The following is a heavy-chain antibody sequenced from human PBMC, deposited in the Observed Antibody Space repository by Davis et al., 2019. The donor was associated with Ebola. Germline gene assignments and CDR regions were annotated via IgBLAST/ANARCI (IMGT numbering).Heavy chain of an antibody. CDR1: GGSFSGYY. Sequence: MPSETLSLTCAVSGGSFSGYYWSWIRQPPGKGLEWIGEINHSGSTNYNPSLKSRVTISVDTSKNQFSLKLSSVTAADTAVYYCARAYDSSGYYNYWGQGTLVTVSS. D-gene: IGHD3-22*01. CDR3: ARAYDSSGYYNY. J-gene: IGHJ4*02. CDR2: INHSGST. V-gene: IGHV4-34*01.